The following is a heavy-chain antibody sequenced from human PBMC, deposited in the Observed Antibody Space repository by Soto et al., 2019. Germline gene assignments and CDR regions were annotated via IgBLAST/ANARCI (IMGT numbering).Heavy chain of an antibody. J-gene: IGHJ4*02. Sequence: GGSMRLSCAASRFTFCDYYMSWIRQSPGKGLEWVSYISGGGGSTISYADSVKGRFTISRDNAQNSLYLQMNSLRADDTAIYYCARVRGYYDSSGFDYWGQGALVTVSS. CDR2: ISGGGGSTI. V-gene: IGHV3-11*01. CDR3: ARVRGYYDSSGFDY. CDR1: RFTFCDYY. D-gene: IGHD3-22*01.